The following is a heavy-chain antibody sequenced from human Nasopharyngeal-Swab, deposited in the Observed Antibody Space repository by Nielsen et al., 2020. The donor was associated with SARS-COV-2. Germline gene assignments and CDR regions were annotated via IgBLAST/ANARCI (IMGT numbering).Heavy chain of an antibody. CDR3: ARDPGPTPTTGYSSGWRWYYYGMDV. Sequence: SETLSLTCTVSGRSISSYYWSWIRQPPGKGLEWIGYIYYSGSTNYNPSLKSRVTISVDTSKNQFSLKLSSVTAADTAVYYCARDPGPTPTTGYSSGWRWYYYGMDVWGQGTTVTVSS. CDR2: IYYSGST. D-gene: IGHD6-19*01. V-gene: IGHV4-59*13. CDR1: GRSISSYY. J-gene: IGHJ6*02.